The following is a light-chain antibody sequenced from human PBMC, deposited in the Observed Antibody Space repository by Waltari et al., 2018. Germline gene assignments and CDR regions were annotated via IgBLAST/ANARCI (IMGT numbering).Light chain of an antibody. J-gene: IGKJ4*01. CDR1: RSLLHSSGYNY. Sequence: VLTQSPLSLPVTPGGPASISCKSSRSLLHSSGYNYVDWYLQKPGQPPQLLISLGSNRAAGVPVRFSGSGSGTDVTLKISRVEAEDVGVYYCMPALQSPLTFGGGTKVEIK. CDR3: MPALQSPLT. V-gene: IGKV2-28*01. CDR2: LGS.